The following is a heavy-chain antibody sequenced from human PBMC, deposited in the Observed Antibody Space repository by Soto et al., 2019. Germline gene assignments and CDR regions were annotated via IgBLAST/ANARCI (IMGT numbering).Heavy chain of an antibody. J-gene: IGHJ1*01. D-gene: IGHD3-10*01. CDR3: ASCRSRSWFAVFFQF. V-gene: IGHV1-69*01. Sequence: QGQLVQSGAEVKKPGSSVKVSCKSSGDTFTSYSIAWMLQAPGQGLEWMGGIIPKLGSTKYARKFHNSVTITPDESTSPAYMELSGLRSEGTAVYFCASCRSRSWFAVFFQFWGQGTRVTVSS. CDR2: IIPKLGST. CDR1: GDTFTSYS.